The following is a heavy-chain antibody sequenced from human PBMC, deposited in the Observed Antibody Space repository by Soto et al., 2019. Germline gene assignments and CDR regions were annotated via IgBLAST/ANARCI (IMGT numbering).Heavy chain of an antibody. J-gene: IGHJ4*02. CDR1: GGSISSGGYY. Sequence: QVQLQESGPGLVKPSQTLSLTCTVSGGSISSGGYYWSWIRQHPGKGLEWIGYIYYSGSTYYNPSLTMRVTISVDTSKNQFSLKLSSVTAADTAVYYCAREALGDSFDYWGQGTLVTVSS. CDR2: IYYSGST. CDR3: AREALGDSFDY. D-gene: IGHD2-21*01. V-gene: IGHV4-31*03.